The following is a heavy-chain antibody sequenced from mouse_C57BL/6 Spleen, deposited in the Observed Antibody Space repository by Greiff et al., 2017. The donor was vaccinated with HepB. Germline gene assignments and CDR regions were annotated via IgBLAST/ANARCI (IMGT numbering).Heavy chain of an antibody. D-gene: IGHD3-3*01. CDR2: INPGSGGT. J-gene: IGHJ3*01. CDR3: ARGEGRWFAY. CDR1: GYAFTNYL. V-gene: IGHV1-54*01. Sequence: QVHVKQSGAELVRPGTSVKVSCKASGYAFTNYLIEWVKQRPGQGLEWIGVINPGSGGTNYNEKFKGKATLTADKSSSTAYMQLSSLTSEDSAVYFCARGEGRWFAYWGQGTLVTVSA.